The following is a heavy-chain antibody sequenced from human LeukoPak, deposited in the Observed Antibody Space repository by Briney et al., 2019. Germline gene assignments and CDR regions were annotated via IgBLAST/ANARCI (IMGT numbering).Heavy chain of an antibody. CDR2: ISGDAGRT. J-gene: IGHJ4*02. V-gene: IGHV3-43*02. CDR1: GFTFDDYA. CDR3: ARVGDRAAAAGTGFDY. D-gene: IGHD6-13*01. Sequence: PGGSLRLSCAASGFTFDDYAFNWVRQAPGKGLEWVSLISGDAGRTYYADSVNGRLTISRDKSRNSLYLQMNSLRNEDTALYYCARVGDRAAAAGTGFDYWGQGTLVTVSS.